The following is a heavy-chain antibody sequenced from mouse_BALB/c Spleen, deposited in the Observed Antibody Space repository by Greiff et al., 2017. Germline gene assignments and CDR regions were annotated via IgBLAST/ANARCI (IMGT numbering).Heavy chain of an antibody. D-gene: IGHD2-14*01. J-gene: IGHJ4*01. V-gene: IGHV2-2-2*01. CDR3: VRNLRYDVYYYAMDY. CDR2: IWSGGST. CDR1: GFSLTSYG. Sequence: QVQLKESGPGLVQPSQSLSITCTVSGFSLTSYGVHWVRQSPGKGLEWLGVIWSGGSTDYNAAFISRLSISKDNSKSQVFFKMNSLQADDTAIYYCVRNLRYDVYYYAMDYWGQGTSVTVSS.